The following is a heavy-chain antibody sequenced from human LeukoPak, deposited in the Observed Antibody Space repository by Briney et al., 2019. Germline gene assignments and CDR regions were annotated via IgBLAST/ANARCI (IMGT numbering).Heavy chain of an antibody. CDR1: GFTFSAFT. CDR3: AKDLSYTSGASDH. Sequence: GGSLRLSCAASGFTFSAFTMTWVRQAPGKGLEWVSTITDDGYNTYSADSVKGRITFSRDNSKNTLSLQLRSLRAEDTAVYYCAKDLSYTSGASDHWGQGTLVTVPS. J-gene: IGHJ4*02. D-gene: IGHD6-19*01. V-gene: IGHV3-23*01. CDR2: ITDDGYNT.